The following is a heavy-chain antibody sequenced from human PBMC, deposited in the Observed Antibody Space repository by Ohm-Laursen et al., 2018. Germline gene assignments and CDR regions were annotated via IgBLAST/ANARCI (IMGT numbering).Heavy chain of an antibody. D-gene: IGHD3-22*01. Sequence: SLRLSCAASGFTFSIKWMSWVRQAPGKGPEWLANIKPDGTEQYYVDSVKGRFTISRDNDEDTLYLQMNSLRAEDTAIYYCARHDSSDSPSHYYYYTMDVWGQGTTVTVSS. CDR1: GFTFSIKW. V-gene: IGHV3-7*03. J-gene: IGHJ6*02. CDR3: ARHDSSDSPSHYYYYTMDV. CDR2: IKPDGTEQ.